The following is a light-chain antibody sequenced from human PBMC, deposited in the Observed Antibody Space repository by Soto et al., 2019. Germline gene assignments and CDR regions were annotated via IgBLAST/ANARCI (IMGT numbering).Light chain of an antibody. CDR3: CSHAGTYPWL. CDR2: EGT. J-gene: IGLJ3*02. Sequence: QSVLTQPASVSGSPGQSLTISCTGSSTDVGNSKFVSWYQQHPGQAPKLMIYEGTKRPSGSSNRFSGSYSGNTASLTISGLRTEEEVDYYGCSHAGTYPWLFGGGTSSPS. CDR1: STDVGNSKF. V-gene: IGLV2-23*01.